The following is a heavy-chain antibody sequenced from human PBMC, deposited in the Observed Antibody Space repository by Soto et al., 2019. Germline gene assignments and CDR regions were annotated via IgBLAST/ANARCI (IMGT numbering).Heavy chain of an antibody. V-gene: IGHV1-69*04. D-gene: IGHD5-12*01. CDR3: ARDSPIGSTFSGYDAIDS. J-gene: IGHJ4*02. Sequence: ASVKVSCKASGYTFTGYYMHWVRQAPGQGLEWMGRTIPHISVANYAQEFQGRLTITADKSTSTTYMELTSLTSKDTAVYYCARDSPIGSTFSGYDAIDSWGQGTLVTVSS. CDR2: TIPHISVA. CDR1: GYTFTGYY.